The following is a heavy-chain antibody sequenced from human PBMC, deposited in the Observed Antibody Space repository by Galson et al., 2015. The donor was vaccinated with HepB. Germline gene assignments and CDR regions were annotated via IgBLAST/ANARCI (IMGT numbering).Heavy chain of an antibody. Sequence: SETLSLTCAVSRGSISSSSWWTWVRQPPGKGLEWIGEIYHSGYTNYNPSFDSRVTMSVDESKNQFSLRLSSVTAADTAVYYCARAEGPNYFDNSGEHDAFDVWGQGTMVTVSS. CDR3: ARAEGPNYFDNSGEHDAFDV. D-gene: IGHD3-22*01. CDR2: IYHSGYT. J-gene: IGHJ3*01. CDR1: RGSISSSSW. V-gene: IGHV4-4*02.